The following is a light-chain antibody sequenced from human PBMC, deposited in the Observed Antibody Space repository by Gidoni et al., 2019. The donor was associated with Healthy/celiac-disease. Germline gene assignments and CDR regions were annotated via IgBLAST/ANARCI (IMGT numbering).Light chain of an antibody. J-gene: IGKJ1*01. CDR3: QQYNNWPWT. Sequence: EIVMTPSPATLSVSPGERATLSCRASQSVSSNLAWYQQKPGQAPRLLIYSASTRATGIPARFSGSGSGTEFTLTISSLQPEDFAVYYCQQYNNWPWTFGQGTKVEIK. CDR2: SAS. CDR1: QSVSSN. V-gene: IGKV3D-15*01.